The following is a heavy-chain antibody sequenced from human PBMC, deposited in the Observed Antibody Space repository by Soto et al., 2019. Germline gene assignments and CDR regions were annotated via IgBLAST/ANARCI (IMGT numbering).Heavy chain of an antibody. CDR1: GVSISSYY. CDR2: IYYSGST. J-gene: IGHJ6*03. Sequence: PSETLPLTCTVSGVSISSYYWIWLRQPPGKGLEWIGYIYYSGSTNYNPSLKSRVTISVDTSKNQFSLKLSSVTAADTAVYYCARAEYQLLSSYYYYMDVWGKGTTVTVSS. D-gene: IGHD2-2*01. CDR3: ARAEYQLLSSYYYYMDV. V-gene: IGHV4-59*01.